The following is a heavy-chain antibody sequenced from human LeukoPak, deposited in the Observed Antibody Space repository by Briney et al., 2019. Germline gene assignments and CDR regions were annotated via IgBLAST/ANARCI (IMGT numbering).Heavy chain of an antibody. Sequence: SETLSLTCAVSGGSISSYYWSWIRQPPGKGLEWIGYIYYSGSTNYNPSLKSRVTISVDTSKNQFSLKLSSVTAADTAVYYCARQGAREQQLELDWYFDLWGRGTLVTVSS. CDR2: IYYSGST. CDR1: GGSISSYY. D-gene: IGHD6-13*01. V-gene: IGHV4-59*08. CDR3: ARQGAREQQLELDWYFDL. J-gene: IGHJ2*01.